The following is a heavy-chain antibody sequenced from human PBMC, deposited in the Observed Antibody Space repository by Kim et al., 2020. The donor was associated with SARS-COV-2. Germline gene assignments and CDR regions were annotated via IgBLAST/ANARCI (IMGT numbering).Heavy chain of an antibody. J-gene: IGHJ5*02. CDR2: IHSNGNT. D-gene: IGHD4-17*01. CDR1: GDPINGYY. CDR3: ARGRGTTITTDWFDP. V-gene: IGHV4-4*07. Sequence: SETLSLTCTVSGDPINGYYWSWIRQSAGRGLQWIGRIHSNGNTNYNPSLKSRVAMSVDTSKNEFSLKLKSVTAADTALYYCARGRGTTITTDWFDPWG.